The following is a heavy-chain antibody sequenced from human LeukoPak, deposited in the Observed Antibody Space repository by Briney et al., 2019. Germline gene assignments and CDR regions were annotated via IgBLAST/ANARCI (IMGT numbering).Heavy chain of an antibody. J-gene: IGHJ4*02. CDR2: IYTSGST. D-gene: IGHD5-24*01. V-gene: IGHV4-61*02. Sequence: PSQTLSLTCTVSGGSISSGSYYWSWIRQPAGKGLEWIGRIYTSGSTNYNPSLKSRVTISVDTSKNQFSLKLSSVTAADTAVYYCARAVRDGYDYYFDYWGRGTLVTVSS. CDR1: GGSISSGSYY. CDR3: ARAVRDGYDYYFDY.